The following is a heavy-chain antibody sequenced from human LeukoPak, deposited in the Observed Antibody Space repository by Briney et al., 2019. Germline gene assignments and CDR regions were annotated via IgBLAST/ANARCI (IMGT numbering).Heavy chain of an antibody. Sequence: GGSLRLSCAASGFTVSSNSMNWVRQAPGKGLQWVSVIYSGGNTYYADSVKGRFTISRDNSKNTLYLQMSSLGAEDTAVYYCARENNFGSGMDVRGQGTTVTVSS. CDR3: ARENNFGSGMDV. V-gene: IGHV3-53*01. D-gene: IGHD3-10*01. CDR2: IYSGGNT. J-gene: IGHJ6*02. CDR1: GFTVSSNS.